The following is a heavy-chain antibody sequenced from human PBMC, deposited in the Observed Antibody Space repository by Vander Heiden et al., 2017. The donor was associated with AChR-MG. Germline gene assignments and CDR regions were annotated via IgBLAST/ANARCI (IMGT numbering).Heavy chain of an antibody. CDR3: AREPPRSYWGGHDAFDI. J-gene: IGHJ3*02. CDR2: IYSGGST. V-gene: IGHV3-53*01. D-gene: IGHD1-26*01. CDR1: GFTVSSNY. Sequence: EVQLVESGGGLIQPGGSVRLSCAASGFTVSSNYMSWVRQAPGKGLEWVSVIYSGGSTYYADSVKGRFTISRDNSKNTLYLQMNSLRAEDTAVYYCAREPPRSYWGGHDAFDIWGQGTMVTVSS.